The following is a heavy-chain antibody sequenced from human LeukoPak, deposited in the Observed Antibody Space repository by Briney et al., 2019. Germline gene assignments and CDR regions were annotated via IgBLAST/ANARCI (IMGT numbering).Heavy chain of an antibody. V-gene: IGHV3-21*01. Sequence: PGGSLRLSCATSGFMFSDYSMHWVRQAPGRGLEWVSSISDSSSYIYYTDSVKGRFTISRENARKMVFLQMNSLRVEDSAVYYCAKAISSTWYISLPSDSWGLGTRVTVSP. CDR2: ISDSSSYI. J-gene: IGHJ5*01. CDR1: GFMFSDYS. D-gene: IGHD6-13*01. CDR3: AKAISSTWYISLPSDS.